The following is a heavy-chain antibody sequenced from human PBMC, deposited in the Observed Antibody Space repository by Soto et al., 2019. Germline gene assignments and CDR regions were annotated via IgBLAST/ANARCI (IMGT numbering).Heavy chain of an antibody. J-gene: IGHJ4*02. D-gene: IGHD3-22*01. CDR2: IKQDGSEK. CDR3: ARPNYYDSSGYYYYFDY. Sequence: GGSLRLSCAASGFTFSSYWMSWVRQAPGKGLEWVANIKQDGSEKYYVDSVKGRFTISRDNAKNSLYLQMNSLRAEDTAVYYCARPNYYDSSGYYYYFDYWGQGTLVTVS. V-gene: IGHV3-7*01. CDR1: GFTFSSYW.